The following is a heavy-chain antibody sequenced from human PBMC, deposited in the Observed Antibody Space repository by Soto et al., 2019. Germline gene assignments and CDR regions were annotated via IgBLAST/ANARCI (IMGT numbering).Heavy chain of an antibody. D-gene: IGHD5-12*01. CDR1: GFTFNSYG. CDR2: IIPILGIA. Sequence: ASLKVSCKSSGFTFNSYGISWVRQAPGQGLEWMGRIIPILGIANYAQKFQGRVTITADKSTSTAYMELSSLRSEDTAVYYCVRVGDGYDLDYWGQGTLVTVSS. J-gene: IGHJ4*02. V-gene: IGHV1-69*04. CDR3: VRVGDGYDLDY.